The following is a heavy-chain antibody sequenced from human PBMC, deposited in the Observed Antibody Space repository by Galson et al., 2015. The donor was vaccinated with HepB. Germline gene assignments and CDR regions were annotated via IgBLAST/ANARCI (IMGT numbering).Heavy chain of an antibody. J-gene: IGHJ5*01. V-gene: IGHV3-23*01. Sequence: SLRLSCAASGFAFDSHAMSWVRQAPGRGLXXISXXXGXXXSTFNADSVKGRFTVSRGKTNNMLYLQMNSLRAEDAGLYFCAKGYGLFDSWAQGILVTVSS. CDR2: XXGXXXST. D-gene: IGHD5-18*01. CDR3: AKGYGLFDS. CDR1: GFAFDSHA.